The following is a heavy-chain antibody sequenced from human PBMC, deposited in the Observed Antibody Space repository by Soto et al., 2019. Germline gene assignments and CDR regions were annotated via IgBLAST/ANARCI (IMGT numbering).Heavy chain of an antibody. J-gene: IGHJ4*02. D-gene: IGHD1-26*01. CDR2: INHSGST. CDR1: GGSFSDYY. CDR3: ARGGPTTSYYFSV. V-gene: IGHV4-34*01. Sequence: SETLSLTCAVFGGSFSDYYWNWVRQPPGKGLEWIVEINHSGSTNYNASLKSRVTMSVDTSKNQFSLKVTSVTAADTAVYYCARGGPTTSYYFSVWGQGTQVTVSS.